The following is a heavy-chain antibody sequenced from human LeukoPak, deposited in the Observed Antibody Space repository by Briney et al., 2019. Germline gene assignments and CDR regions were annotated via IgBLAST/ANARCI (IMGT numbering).Heavy chain of an antibody. J-gene: IGHJ3*02. Sequence: GGSLRLSCAASGXTFNGYGMHWVRQAPGKGLEWVSAISGRDGSTYYADSVKGRLTISRDNSKNTLYLQMNSLRAEDSAVYYCARGVRVSFDIWGQGTMVTVSS. CDR1: GXTFNGYG. CDR3: ARGVRVSFDI. V-gene: IGHV3-23*01. D-gene: IGHD6-13*01. CDR2: ISGRDGST.